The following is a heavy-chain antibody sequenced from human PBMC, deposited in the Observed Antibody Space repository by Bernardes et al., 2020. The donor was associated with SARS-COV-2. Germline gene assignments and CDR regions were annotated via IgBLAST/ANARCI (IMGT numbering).Heavy chain of an antibody. J-gene: IGHJ5*02. CDR3: GRAVGGIDP. CDR1: GESFRSSY. Sequence: SETLSLTCGVSGESFRSSYWGWIRQPPGKGLEWIGEINGYGDTHYNPCPESRVTMSVDTSKKQFSLNLTAVTAADTAVYYCGRAVGGIDPWGQGIPVTVSS. CDR2: INGYGDT. D-gene: IGHD1-26*01. V-gene: IGHV4-34*01.